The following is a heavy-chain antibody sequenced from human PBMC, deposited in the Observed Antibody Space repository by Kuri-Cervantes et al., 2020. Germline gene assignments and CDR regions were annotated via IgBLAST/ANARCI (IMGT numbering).Heavy chain of an antibody. V-gene: IGHV3-21*01. D-gene: IGHD1-26*01. CDR3: ANYVRRSGNYYIEN. Sequence: GGSLRLSCAASGFTFGSYSMNWVRQAPGKGLEWVSSISTISTYIYYADSVKGRFTISRDNAKNSLYLQMNSLRAEDTAVYYCANYVRRSGNYYIENWGQGTLVTVSS. J-gene: IGHJ4*02. CDR2: ISTISTYI. CDR1: GFTFGSYS.